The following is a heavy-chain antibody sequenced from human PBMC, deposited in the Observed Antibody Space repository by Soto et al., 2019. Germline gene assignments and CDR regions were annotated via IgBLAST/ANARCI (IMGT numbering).Heavy chain of an antibody. D-gene: IGHD6-6*01. Sequence: EVQLVESGGGLVQPGGSLRLSCAASGFTFSIYWMHWVRQAPGKGLVWVSRITGDGSGTIYADSVKGRFTISRDNAKNTLYLQMNSLRVEDTAVYYCARAQYSGSFRGAWFAPWGQGTLVTVSS. V-gene: IGHV3-74*01. CDR2: ITGDGSGT. J-gene: IGHJ5*02. CDR3: ARAQYSGSFRGAWFAP. CDR1: GFTFSIYW.